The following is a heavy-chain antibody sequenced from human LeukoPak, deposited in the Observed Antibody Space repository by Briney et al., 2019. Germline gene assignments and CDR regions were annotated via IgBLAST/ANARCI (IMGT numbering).Heavy chain of an antibody. CDR1: GGSISSYY. CDR2: IYTSGST. CDR3: AGNYYGSGSYYSEDRY. D-gene: IGHD3-10*01. J-gene: IGHJ4*02. V-gene: IGHV4-4*07. Sequence: SEALSLTCTVSGGSISSYYWSWIRQPAGKGLEWIGRIYTSGSTNYNPSLKSRVTMSVDTSKNQFSLKLSSVTAADTAVYYCAGNYYGSGSYYSEDRYWGQGTLVTVSS.